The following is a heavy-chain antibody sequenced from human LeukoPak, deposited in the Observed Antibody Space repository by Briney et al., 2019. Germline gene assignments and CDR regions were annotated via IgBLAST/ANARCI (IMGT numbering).Heavy chain of an antibody. CDR3: ARLIRSVVTPDY. CDR2: IYYSGST. J-gene: IGHJ4*02. Sequence: SKTLSLTCTVSGGSISSSSYYWGWIRQPPGKGLEWIGSIYYSGSTYYNPSLKSRVTISVDTSKNQFSLKLSSVTAADTAVYYCARLIRSVVTPDYWGQGTLVTVSS. D-gene: IGHD4-23*01. CDR1: GGSISSSSYY. V-gene: IGHV4-39*01.